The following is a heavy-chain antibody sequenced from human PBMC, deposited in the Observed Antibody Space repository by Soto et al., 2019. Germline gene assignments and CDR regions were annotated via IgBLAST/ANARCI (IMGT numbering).Heavy chain of an antibody. Sequence: QVQLQESGPGLVKPSQTLSLTCTVSGGSISSGGYCWSWIRQHPGKGLESIGYIYYSGSTYYNPSLKRRVTTSVDTSKNQFSLKLSPVTAADTAVYYCARFGEFLYGMDVWGQGTTVTVSS. CDR2: IYYSGST. V-gene: IGHV4-31*03. CDR1: GGSISSGGYC. D-gene: IGHD3-10*01. J-gene: IGHJ6*02. CDR3: ARFGEFLYGMDV.